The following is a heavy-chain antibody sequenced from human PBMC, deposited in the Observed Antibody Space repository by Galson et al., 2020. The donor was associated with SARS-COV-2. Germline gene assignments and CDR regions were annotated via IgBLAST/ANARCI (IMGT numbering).Heavy chain of an antibody. CDR3: ARDLSSITSFGVGRYGMDV. CDR2: TSSSSSTI. J-gene: IGHJ6*04. CDR1: AFTLSSYS. D-gene: IGHD3-3*01. V-gene: IGHV3-48*02. Sequence: GGSLRLSCAASAFTLSSYSMNWVRQAPGKGMEWVSYTSSSSSTIYYADSGKGRFTISRDNAKNSLYLQRNSLRDEDTAVYYCARDLSSITSFGVGRYGMDVRGKGTTVIVS.